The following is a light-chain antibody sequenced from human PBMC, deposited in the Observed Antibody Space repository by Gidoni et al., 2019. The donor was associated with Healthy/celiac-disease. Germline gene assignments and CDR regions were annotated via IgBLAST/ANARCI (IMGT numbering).Light chain of an antibody. CDR1: QSISSW. J-gene: IGKJ1*01. Sequence: DIQVTQSPSTLSASVGDSVTITCRASQSISSWLAWYQQKPGTAPKLLIYKASSLESGVPSRFSGSGSGTEFTLTISSLQPDDFATYYCQQYNSYTWTFGQGTKVEIK. CDR2: KAS. CDR3: QQYNSYTWT. V-gene: IGKV1-5*03.